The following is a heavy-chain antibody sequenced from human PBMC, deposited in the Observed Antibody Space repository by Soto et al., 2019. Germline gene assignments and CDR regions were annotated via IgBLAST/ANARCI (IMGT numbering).Heavy chain of an antibody. J-gene: IGHJ4*02. D-gene: IGHD4-17*01. V-gene: IGHV4-31*03. CDR3: ARTATVTTCFDY. CDR1: GGSISRGGYY. Sequence: QVQLQESGPGLVKPSQTLSLTCTVSGGSISRGGYYWSWIRQHPGKGLEWIGYIYYSGSTYYNPSLKSRVXXXVXXSKNQFSLKLSSVTAADTAVYYCARTATVTTCFDYWGQGTLVTVSS. CDR2: IYYSGST.